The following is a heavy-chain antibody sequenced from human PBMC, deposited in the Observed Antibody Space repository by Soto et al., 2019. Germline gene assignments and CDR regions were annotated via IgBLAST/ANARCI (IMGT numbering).Heavy chain of an antibody. V-gene: IGHV1-18*01. D-gene: IGHD1-1*01. CDR2: ISTYSGDT. J-gene: IGHJ5*02. Sequence: GASVKVSCKASGYTFFTYDISWVRQAPGQGLEWMGWISTYSGDTKYAQKFQGRVTMTTYTSTTTAYLELRSLRSDDTAVYYCVRVARTYGPDKPWGRGTLVTVSS. CDR3: VRVARTYGPDKP. CDR1: GYTFFTYD.